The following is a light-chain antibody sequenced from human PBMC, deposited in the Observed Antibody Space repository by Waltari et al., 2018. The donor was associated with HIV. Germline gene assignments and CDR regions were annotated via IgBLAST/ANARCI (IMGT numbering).Light chain of an antibody. CDR2: RNN. V-gene: IGLV1-47*01. J-gene: IGLJ1*01. Sequence: QSVLTQPPSASGTPGQRVTISCSGSSSSIGSNYVYWYQQLPGTAPKLLIYRNNQRPSGVPDRFSGSKAGTSASLAISGRRSEDEADYYCAAWDDSLSGYVFGTGTKVTVL. CDR1: SSSIGSNY. CDR3: AAWDDSLSGYV.